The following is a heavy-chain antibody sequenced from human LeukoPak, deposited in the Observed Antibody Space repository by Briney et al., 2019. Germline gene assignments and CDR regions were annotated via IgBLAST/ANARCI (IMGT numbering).Heavy chain of an antibody. V-gene: IGHV3-30*18. Sequence: GGSLRLSCAASGFTFSSYEMNWVRQAPGKGLEWVAVISYDGSNKYYADSVKGRFTISRDNSKNTLYLQMNSLRAEDTAVYYCAKVATPRSKGIAVALNPWGQGTLVTVSS. CDR3: AKVATPRSKGIAVALNP. CDR2: ISYDGSNK. CDR1: GFTFSSYE. D-gene: IGHD6-19*01. J-gene: IGHJ5*02.